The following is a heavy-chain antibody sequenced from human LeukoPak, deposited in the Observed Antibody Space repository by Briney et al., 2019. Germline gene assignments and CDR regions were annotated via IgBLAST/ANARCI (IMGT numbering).Heavy chain of an antibody. J-gene: IGHJ3*02. CDR1: GGSITDYY. CDR3: ARDLKLDGSSGYYAFDI. CDR2: DYYSGSS. D-gene: IGHD3-22*01. V-gene: IGHV4-59*01. Sequence: PSETLSLTCTVSGGSITDYYWGWIRQPPGKGLEWIGYDYYSGSSNYNPSLKSRVTISLDTSKNQFPLKMSSVTAADTAVYYCARDLKLDGSSGYYAFDIWGQGTMVTVSS.